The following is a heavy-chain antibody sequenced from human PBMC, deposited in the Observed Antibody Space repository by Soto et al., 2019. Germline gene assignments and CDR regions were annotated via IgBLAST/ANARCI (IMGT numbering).Heavy chain of an antibody. V-gene: IGHV3-7*03. CDR3: AREVAARYTITDY. Sequence: EVQLVESGGGLVQPGGSLRLSCAASGFTFSSYWMSWVRQAPGKGLEWVANIKQDGSEKYYVDSVKGRFTISRDNAKNSLYLQMNSLRAEDTAVYYCAREVAARYTITDYWGQGTLVTVSS. D-gene: IGHD6-6*01. CDR1: GFTFSSYW. CDR2: IKQDGSEK. J-gene: IGHJ4*02.